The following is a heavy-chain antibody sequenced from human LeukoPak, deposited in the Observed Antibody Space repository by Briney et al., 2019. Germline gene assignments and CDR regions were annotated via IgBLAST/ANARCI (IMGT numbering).Heavy chain of an antibody. CDR1: GGSISSCGYY. D-gene: IGHD6-13*01. CDR3: AKYSSSWYWFDP. V-gene: IGHV4-31*03. Sequence: SETLSLTCTVSGGSISSCGYYWSWIRQHPGKGLEWIGYIYYSGSTYYNPSLKSRVTISVDTSKNQFSLKLSSVTAADTAVYYCAKYSSSWYWFDPWGQGTLVTVSS. J-gene: IGHJ5*02. CDR2: IYYSGST.